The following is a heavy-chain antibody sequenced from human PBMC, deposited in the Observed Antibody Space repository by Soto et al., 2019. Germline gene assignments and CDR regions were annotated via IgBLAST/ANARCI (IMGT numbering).Heavy chain of an antibody. CDR3: VRAFDY. CDR2: ISGSGGST. V-gene: IGHV3-23*01. Sequence: PVRSLRLSCAASGFTFSNYAVTWVRQAPGKGLEWVSTISGSGGSTYYADSVKGRFTISRDNSKNTLYLQMNSLRAEDTAVYYCVRAFDYWGQGTLVTVSS. CDR1: GFTFSNYA. J-gene: IGHJ4*02.